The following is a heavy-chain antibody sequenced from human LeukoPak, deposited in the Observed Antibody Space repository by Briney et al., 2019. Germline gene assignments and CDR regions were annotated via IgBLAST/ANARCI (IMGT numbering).Heavy chain of an antibody. Sequence: GASVKVSCKASGYTFTSYYMHWVRQAPGQGLEWMGIINPGGGSTSYAQKFQGRVTMTRDTSTSTVYMELSSLRSEDTAVYYCARVAYDYVWGSYSHYFDYWGQGTLVTVSS. V-gene: IGHV1-46*01. CDR1: GYTFTSYY. D-gene: IGHD3-16*01. CDR3: ARVAYDYVWGSYSHYFDY. J-gene: IGHJ4*02. CDR2: INPGGGST.